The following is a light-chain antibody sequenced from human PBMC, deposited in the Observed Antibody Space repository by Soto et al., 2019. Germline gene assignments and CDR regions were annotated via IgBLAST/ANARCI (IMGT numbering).Light chain of an antibody. CDR2: DVT. J-gene: IGLJ1*01. CDR1: SSDVGGYNY. CDR3: CSYTGSSTYV. Sequence: QSALTQPASVSGSPGQSITISCTGTSSDVGGYNYVSWFQQHPGKATKIMIYDVTYRPSGVSNRFSGSKSGNTASLTISGLQAEDEADYFCCSYTGSSTYVFGTGTKVTVL. V-gene: IGLV2-14*01.